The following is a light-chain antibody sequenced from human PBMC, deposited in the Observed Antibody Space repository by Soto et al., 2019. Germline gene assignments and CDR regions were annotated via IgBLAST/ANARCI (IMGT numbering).Light chain of an antibody. CDR1: QSVSSY. V-gene: IGKV3-11*01. CDR2: DAS. J-gene: IGKJ1*01. Sequence: ELVIPPSPATLSFAPGERAPLSGRASQSVSSYLAWYQQKPGQAPRLLISDASNRATGIPARFSGSGSGTDFTLTISSLEPEDFAVYYCHNYGISPPWTVGQGTAGDIK. CDR3: HNYGISPPWT.